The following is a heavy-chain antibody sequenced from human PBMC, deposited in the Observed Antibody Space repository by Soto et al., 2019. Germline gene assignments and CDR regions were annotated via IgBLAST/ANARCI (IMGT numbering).Heavy chain of an antibody. CDR2: IYHSGST. Sequence: QVQLQESGPGLVKPSGTLSLTCAVSGGSISSSNWWSWVRQPPGKGLEWIGKIYHSGSTNYNPSLKSRVTISVEKSKNKFSLKLSSVTAADTAVYYCARVYMVRGTIIRYFDYWGQGTLVTVSS. D-gene: IGHD3-10*01. CDR3: ARVYMVRGTIIRYFDY. J-gene: IGHJ4*02. V-gene: IGHV4-4*02. CDR1: GGSISSSNW.